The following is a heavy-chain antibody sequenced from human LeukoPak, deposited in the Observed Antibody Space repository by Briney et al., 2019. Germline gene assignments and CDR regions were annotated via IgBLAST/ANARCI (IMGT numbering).Heavy chain of an antibody. CDR2: IWYDGSNE. Sequence: GGSLRLSCAASGFTFSGYAMSWVRQAPGKGLEWVAVIWYDGSNEYYADSVEGRFTVSRDNSKNTLYLQMSSLRADDTAMYYCARDISARRLDYWGQGTLVAVSS. CDR3: ARDISARRLDY. J-gene: IGHJ4*02. D-gene: IGHD6-6*01. CDR1: GFTFSGYA. V-gene: IGHV3-33*08.